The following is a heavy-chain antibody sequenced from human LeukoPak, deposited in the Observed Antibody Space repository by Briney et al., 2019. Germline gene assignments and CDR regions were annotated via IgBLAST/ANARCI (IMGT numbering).Heavy chain of an antibody. J-gene: IGHJ4*02. CDR1: GFTFSNYW. D-gene: IGHD3-10*01. CDR2: INQDGSEK. V-gene: IGHV3-7*04. CDR3: AWAYYFDSRNYYNPTSSFDY. Sequence: GGSLRLSCAASGFTFSNYWMSWVRQAPGKGLEWVANINQDGSEKYSVDSVKGRFTISRDNAKNSLYLQMNSLRAEDTAVYYCAWAYYFDSRNYYNPTSSFDYWGQGTLVTVSS.